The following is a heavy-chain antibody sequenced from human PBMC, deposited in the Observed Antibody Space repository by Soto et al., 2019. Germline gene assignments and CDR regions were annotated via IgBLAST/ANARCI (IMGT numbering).Heavy chain of an antibody. V-gene: IGHV3-30*18. D-gene: IGHD6-6*01. CDR1: GFTFSSYG. J-gene: IGHJ4*02. Sequence: GGSLRLSCAASGFTFSSYGMHWVRQAPGKGLEWVAVISYDGSNKYYADSVKGRFTISRDNSKNTLYLQMNSLRAEDTAVYYCAKEGAYSSSSVYYFDYWGQGTLVTVSS. CDR2: ISYDGSNK. CDR3: AKEGAYSSSSVYYFDY.